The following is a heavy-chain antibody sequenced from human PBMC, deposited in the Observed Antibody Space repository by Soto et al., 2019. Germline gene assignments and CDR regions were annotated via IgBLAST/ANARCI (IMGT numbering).Heavy chain of an antibody. CDR1: GYSFTSYW. D-gene: IGHD6-6*01. J-gene: IGHJ4*02. V-gene: IGHV5-51*01. CDR3: ARTSSIAARPPSH. CDR2: IYPGDSDT. Sequence: ESLKISCKGSGYSFTSYWIGWVRQMPGKGLEWMGIIYPGDSDTRYSPSFQGQVTISADKSISTAYLQWSSLKASDTAMYYCARTSSIAARPPSHWGQGTLVTVSS.